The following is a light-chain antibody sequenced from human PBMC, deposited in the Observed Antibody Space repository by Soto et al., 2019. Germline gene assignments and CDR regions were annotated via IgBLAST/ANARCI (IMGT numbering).Light chain of an antibody. CDR3: QQCNSWPRT. CDR1: QSVSGN. J-gene: IGKJ2*01. CDR2: GAS. Sequence: EIVMTQSPATLSVSPGERATLSCRASQSVSGNLAWYQRKPGQAPRLLIYGASTRATGIPARFSGSGSGTEFTLTISSLQSEDFAVYYCQQCNSWPRTFGQGTKLEIK. V-gene: IGKV3-15*01.